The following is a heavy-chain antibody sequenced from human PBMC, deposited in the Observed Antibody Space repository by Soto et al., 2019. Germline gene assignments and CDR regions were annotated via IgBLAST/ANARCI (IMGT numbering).Heavy chain of an antibody. J-gene: IGHJ5*02. CDR3: ARGAGFSYASTWFDI. Sequence: SETLSLTCPFFGSSVSSRTDCWSWLRQAPGKGLEWVGHIYYTGSTNYNPSLNNRVTISVDTSKNHFSLQLTSVTAADTAVYYCARGAGFSYASTWFDIWGQGTLVTVSS. D-gene: IGHD5-18*01. V-gene: IGHV4-61*03. CDR1: GSSVSSRTDC. CDR2: IYYTGST.